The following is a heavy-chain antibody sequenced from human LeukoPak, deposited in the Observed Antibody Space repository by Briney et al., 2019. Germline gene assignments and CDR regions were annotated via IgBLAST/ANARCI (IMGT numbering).Heavy chain of an antibody. J-gene: IGHJ6*03. D-gene: IGHD3-22*01. Sequence: GGSLTLSCAASGFTFSSYSMNWVRQAPGKGLEWVSSISSSSSYIYYADSVKCRFTISRDNAKNSLYLQMNSLRAEDTAVYYCARDYYDSSGYRYYYYYYYMDVWGKGTTVTVSS. V-gene: IGHV3-21*01. CDR2: ISSSSSYI. CDR3: ARDYYDSSGYRYYYYYYYMDV. CDR1: GFTFSSYS.